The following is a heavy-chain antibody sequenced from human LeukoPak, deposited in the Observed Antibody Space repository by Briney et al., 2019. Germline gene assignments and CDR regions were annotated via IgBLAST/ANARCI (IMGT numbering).Heavy chain of an antibody. D-gene: IGHD3-9*01. CDR1: GFTFSNYA. CDR2: ITGGGSGI. J-gene: IGHJ4*02. CDR3: AKLGDYDVLTGYYGSDY. Sequence: GASLRLSCAASGFTFSNYAMSWVRQAPGKGLEWVSAITGGGSGIYYADSMKSRFTISRDNSKNTLYLQINSLRAEDTAVYYCAKLGDYDVLTGYYGSDYWSKVTLVIV. V-gene: IGHV3-23*01.